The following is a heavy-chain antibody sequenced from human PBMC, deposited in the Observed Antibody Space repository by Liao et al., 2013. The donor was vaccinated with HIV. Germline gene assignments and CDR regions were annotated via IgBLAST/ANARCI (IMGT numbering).Heavy chain of an antibody. CDR2: INHSGST. CDR3: ARTGGSYYVPDFDY. J-gene: IGHJ4*02. CDR1: GGSFSGYY. D-gene: IGHD1-26*01. Sequence: QVQLQQWGAGLLKPSETLSLTCAVYGGSFSGYYWSWIRQPPGKGLEWIGEINHSGSTNYNPSLKSRVTISVDTSKNQFSLKLSSVTAADTAVYYCARTGGSYYVPDFDYWGQGTLVTVSS. V-gene: IGHV4-34*01.